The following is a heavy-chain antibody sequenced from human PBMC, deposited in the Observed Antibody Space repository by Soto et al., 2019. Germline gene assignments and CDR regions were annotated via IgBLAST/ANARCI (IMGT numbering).Heavy chain of an antibody. V-gene: IGHV4-30-4*01. CDR3: ASLGYIGYDFGY. CDR1: GGSISSGDYY. D-gene: IGHD5-12*01. Sequence: SEPMSLSCTVSGGSISSGDYYWRWIRQPPGKGLEWIGYIYYSGSTYYNPSLKSRVTISVDTSKNQFSLKLSSVTAADTAVYYCASLGYIGYDFGYLGQGSLVTGSS. CDR2: IYYSGST. J-gene: IGHJ4*02.